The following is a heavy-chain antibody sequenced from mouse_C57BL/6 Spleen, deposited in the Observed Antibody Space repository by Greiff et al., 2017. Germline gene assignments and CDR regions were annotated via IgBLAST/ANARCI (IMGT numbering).Heavy chain of an antibody. CDR1: GYTLPSYR. V-gene: IGHV1-69*01. D-gene: IGHD2-1*01. Sequence: VQLPQPGAELVMPGASVKLSCKASGYTLPSYRMPWVKQRPGQGLEWIGEIDPSASYTNYNQKFKGKSTLTVDKSSSTAYMQLSSLTSEDSAVYYCARRGIYYGNPYAMDYWGQGTTLTVSS. CDR2: IDPSASYT. J-gene: IGHJ2*01. CDR3: ARRGIYYGNPYAMDY.